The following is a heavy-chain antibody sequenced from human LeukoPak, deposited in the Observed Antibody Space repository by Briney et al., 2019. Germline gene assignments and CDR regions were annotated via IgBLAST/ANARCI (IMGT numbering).Heavy chain of an antibody. CDR1: GFTFSSSW. D-gene: IGHD3-10*01. Sequence: GGSLRLSCAASGFTFSSSWMSWVRQAPGKGLEWVAHIKQDGSDKYYVDSVKGRFTISRANAKNSLYLQLNSLRVEDTAMYYCARHSSGSYYTYWGQGTLVTVSS. J-gene: IGHJ4*02. V-gene: IGHV3-7*01. CDR2: IKQDGSDK. CDR3: ARHSSGSYYTY.